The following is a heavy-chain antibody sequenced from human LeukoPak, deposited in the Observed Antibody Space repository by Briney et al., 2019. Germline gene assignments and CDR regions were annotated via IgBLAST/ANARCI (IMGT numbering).Heavy chain of an antibody. CDR2: IKQDGSEK. Sequence: GGSLRLSCAASGFTFSSYWMSWVRQAPGKGLEWVANIKQDGSEKYYVDSVKGRFTISRDNAKNSLYLQMNSLRAEDTAVYYCAREKYYDFWSGYYGGYYFDYWGQGTLVTVSS. D-gene: IGHD3-3*01. J-gene: IGHJ4*02. V-gene: IGHV3-7*01. CDR1: GFTFSSYW. CDR3: AREKYYDFWSGYYGGYYFDY.